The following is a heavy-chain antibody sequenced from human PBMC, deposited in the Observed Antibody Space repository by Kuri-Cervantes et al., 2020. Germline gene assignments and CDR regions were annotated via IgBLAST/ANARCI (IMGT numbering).Heavy chain of an antibody. CDR1: GYTLTGYY. J-gene: IGHJ4*02. D-gene: IGHD6-13*01. V-gene: IGHV1-2*02. Sequence: ASVKVSCKASGYTLTGYYMHWVRQAPGQGLEWMGWINPNSGGTNYAQKFQGRVTMTRDTSKNQFSLKLSSVTAADTAVYYCARVLKSSSRYYFDYWGQGTLVTVSS. CDR3: ARVLKSSSRYYFDY. CDR2: INPNSGGT.